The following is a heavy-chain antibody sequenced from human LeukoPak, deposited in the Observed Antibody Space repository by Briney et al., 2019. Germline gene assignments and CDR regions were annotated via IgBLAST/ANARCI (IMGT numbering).Heavy chain of an antibody. J-gene: IGHJ4*02. CDR1: GYTFTGYY. CDR2: INPNSGGT. CDR3: ARALGWDTAMVGVDY. V-gene: IGHV1-2*02. D-gene: IGHD5-18*01. Sequence: ASVKVSCKASGYTFTGYYMHWVRQAPGQGLEWMGWINPNSGGTNYAQKFQGRVTMTRDTSISTAYMELSRLTSDDTAVYYCARALGWDTAMVGVDYWGQGTLVTVSS.